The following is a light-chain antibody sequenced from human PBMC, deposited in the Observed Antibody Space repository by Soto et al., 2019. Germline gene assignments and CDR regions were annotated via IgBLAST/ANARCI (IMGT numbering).Light chain of an antibody. Sequence: QSALTQPAYVSGSPGQSITISFTGTSSDVGGYNYVSWYQQHPGKAPKLMIYDVSNRPSGVSNRFSGSKSGNTASLTISGLQAEDEDDYYCSSYTSSSTEVFGGGTKLTVL. CDR2: DVS. J-gene: IGLJ2*01. CDR1: SSDVGGYNY. V-gene: IGLV2-14*01. CDR3: SSYTSSSTEV.